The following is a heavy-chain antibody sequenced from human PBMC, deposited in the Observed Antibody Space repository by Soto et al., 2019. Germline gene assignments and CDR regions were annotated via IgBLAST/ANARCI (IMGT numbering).Heavy chain of an antibody. J-gene: IGHJ4*01. CDR2: LTPVFGPA. V-gene: IGHV1-69*01. CDR1: GGSLSYNG. Sequence: QVQLVQSGAEVKKPGSSVKVSCKASGGSLSYNGFSWVRLAPGQGLEWMGGLTPVFGPANYAQKFQGRLTITVDESSNTGYMELTSLRSEDTAVYYCDSPRDCNGVRCSAFDFWGRGTLVTVSS. CDR3: DSPRDCNGVRCSAFDF. D-gene: IGHD2-15*01.